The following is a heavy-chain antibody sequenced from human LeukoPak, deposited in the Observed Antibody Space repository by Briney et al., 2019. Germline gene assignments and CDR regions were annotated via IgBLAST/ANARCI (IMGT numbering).Heavy chain of an antibody. J-gene: IGHJ1*01. CDR3: ARDGDIVVVPAAKRTQSAEYFQH. V-gene: IGHV1-46*01. CDR2: INPSGGST. Sequence: ASVKVSCKASGYTFTSYYMHWVRQAPGQGLEWMGIINPSGGSTSYAQKFQGRVTMTRDMSTSTVYMELSSLRSEDTAVYYCARDGDIVVVPAAKRTQSAEYFQHWGQGTLVTVSS. CDR1: GYTFTSYY. D-gene: IGHD2-2*01.